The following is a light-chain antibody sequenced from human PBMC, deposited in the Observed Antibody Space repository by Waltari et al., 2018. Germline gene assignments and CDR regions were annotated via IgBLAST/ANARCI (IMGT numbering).Light chain of an antibody. V-gene: IGKV3-20*01. CDR3: QNYGAFGA. CDR2: GAS. CDR1: QSVTSGY. J-gene: IGKJ3*01. Sequence: EVVLTQSPDILSMSPGERATLSCRASQSVTSGYIAWYQQKSGQAPRLLIFGASNRAAGIPDRFSSSGSGTDFTLTISRLEPEDVAVYYCQNYGAFGAFGPGTKVDIK.